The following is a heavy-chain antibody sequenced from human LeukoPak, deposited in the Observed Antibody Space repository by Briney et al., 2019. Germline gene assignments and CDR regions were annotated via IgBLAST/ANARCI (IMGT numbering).Heavy chain of an antibody. CDR3: ARGVLTGGTYFAY. D-gene: IGHD4/OR15-4a*01. J-gene: IGHJ4*02. CDR1: GFTFSSYG. Sequence: GGSLRLSCAASGFTFSSYGMHWARQAPGKGLEWVAVISYDGSNKYYADSVKGRFAISRDNSRNTLYLQVNSLRAEDTAAYFCARGVLTGGTYFAYWGLGTLVTVSS. V-gene: IGHV3-30*19. CDR2: ISYDGSNK.